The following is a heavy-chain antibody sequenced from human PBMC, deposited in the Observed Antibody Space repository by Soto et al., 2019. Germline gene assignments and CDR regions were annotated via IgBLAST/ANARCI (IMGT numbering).Heavy chain of an antibody. CDR2: IYYSGTT. CDR1: GASIRSTY. V-gene: IGHV4-59*01. CDR3: EKTTLSLTLGKVLHDFDS. D-gene: IGHD3-9*01. J-gene: IGHJ4*02. Sequence: QVHLQESGPGLVKPSETLSLTCTVSGASIRSTYWSWIQQSPGKGLEWIGYIYYSGTTNYNPSLNNRLTTALNTAKHQLSLNLTSGTTADTALSYCEKTTLSLTLGKVLHDFDSWGQGTLVTVSS.